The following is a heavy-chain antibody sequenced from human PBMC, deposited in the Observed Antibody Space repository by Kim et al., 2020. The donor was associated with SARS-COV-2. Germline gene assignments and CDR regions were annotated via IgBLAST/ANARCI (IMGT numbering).Heavy chain of an antibody. CDR1: GFTFSDHY. CDR2: TRNKINSYTT. Sequence: GGSLRLSCVASGFTFSDHYMDWVRQAPGKGLEWVGRTRNKINSYTTEYAASVKGRFTISRDDSKNSLYLQMNSLKTEDTAMYYCASPNYYGSGSRTGYWGQGTLVTVSS. V-gene: IGHV3-72*01. D-gene: IGHD3-10*01. J-gene: IGHJ4*02. CDR3: ASPNYYGSGSRTGY.